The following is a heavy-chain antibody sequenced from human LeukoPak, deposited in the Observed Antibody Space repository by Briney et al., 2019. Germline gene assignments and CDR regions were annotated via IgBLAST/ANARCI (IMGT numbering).Heavy chain of an antibody. D-gene: IGHD3-22*01. CDR1: GSTVSSNY. CDR2: IYSGGST. Sequence: GGSLRLSCAASGSTVSSNYMSWVRQAPGKGLEWVSVIYSGGSTYYADSVKGRFTISRDNSKNTLYLQMNSLGAEDTAVYYCARDIYYESSGYYYSDYWGQGTLVTVSS. J-gene: IGHJ4*02. V-gene: IGHV3-53*01. CDR3: ARDIYYESSGYYYSDY.